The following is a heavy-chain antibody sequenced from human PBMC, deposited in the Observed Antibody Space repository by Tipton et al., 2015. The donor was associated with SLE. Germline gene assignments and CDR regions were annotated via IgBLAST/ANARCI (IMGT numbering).Heavy chain of an antibody. CDR2: IKPLSSTT. V-gene: IGHV1-69*05. Sequence: QLVQSGAEVKKPGSSVRVSCKASGGTFGNYAISWVRQTPGRGLEWMGQIKPLSSTTSYGQNFEGRVTYTTDDSTTTAFMELRSLRSDDTAVYYCARGPFLTGYYPVFDYWGQGTLVTVSS. J-gene: IGHJ4*02. D-gene: IGHD3-9*01. CDR1: GGTFGNYA. CDR3: ARGPFLTGYYPVFDY.